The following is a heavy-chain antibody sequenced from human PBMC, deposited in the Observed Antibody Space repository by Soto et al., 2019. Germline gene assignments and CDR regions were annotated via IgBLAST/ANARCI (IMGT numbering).Heavy chain of an antibody. Sequence: GGSLRLSCAASGFTFSSYGMHWVRQAPGKGLEWVAVISYDGSNKYYADSVKGRFTISRDNSKNTLYLQMNSLRAEDTAVYYCAKDLTVAVIFTLYYYYGMDVWGQGTTVTVSS. J-gene: IGHJ6*02. CDR1: GFTFSSYG. CDR3: AKDLTVAVIFTLYYYYGMDV. V-gene: IGHV3-30*18. D-gene: IGHD6-19*01. CDR2: ISYDGSNK.